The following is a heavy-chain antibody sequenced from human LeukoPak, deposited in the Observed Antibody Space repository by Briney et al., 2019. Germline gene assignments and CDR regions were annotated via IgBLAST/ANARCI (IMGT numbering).Heavy chain of an antibody. J-gene: IGHJ4*02. CDR3: GKGSSTSACPDY. CDR2: VRYDGSIQ. V-gene: IGHV3-30*02. CDR1: GFNFHSYG. D-gene: IGHD6-19*01. Sequence: PGVSLRLPCAASGFNFHSYGMHWVRQAPGKGLDWVAFVRYDGSIQYYADSVKGQFAISRDNSKDTVSLQMNSLGPEDTAVYYCGKGSSTSACPDYWGQGTLVTVSS.